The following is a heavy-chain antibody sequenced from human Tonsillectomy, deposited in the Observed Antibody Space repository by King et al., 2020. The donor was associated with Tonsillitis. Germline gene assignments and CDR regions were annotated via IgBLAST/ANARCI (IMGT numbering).Heavy chain of an antibody. CDR3: ASHVIGGGAPPPMRFDS. CDR1: GGSINTGGYY. V-gene: IGHV4-31*03. D-gene: IGHD2-15*01. Sequence: QLQESGPGQVKPSQTLSLTCTVSGGSINTGGYYWSWLRQFPEKGLEWIGYIYHSESTYHNPSLRSRVSISLDTSKNQFSLRLHSVTAADPAVYYCASHVIGGGAPPPMRFDSGGQGNLVTVSS. J-gene: IGHJ5*01. CDR2: IYHSEST.